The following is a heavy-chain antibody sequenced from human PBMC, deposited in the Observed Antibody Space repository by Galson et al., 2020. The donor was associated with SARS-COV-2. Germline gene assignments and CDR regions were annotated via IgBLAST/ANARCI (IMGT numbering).Heavy chain of an antibody. CDR1: GGSISSSSYY. CDR2: IYYSGST. J-gene: IGHJ4*02. V-gene: IGHV4-39*06. D-gene: IGHD2-8*01. CDR3: ARARQLGYDTNGVCYTHSIYFDY. Sequence: SETLSLTCTVSGGSISSSSYYWGWIRQPPGKGLEWIGSIYYSGSTYYNPSLKSRVTISVDTSKNQFALKLSSVTAADTAVYYCARARQLGYDTNGVCYTHSIYFDYWGQGTLVTVSS.